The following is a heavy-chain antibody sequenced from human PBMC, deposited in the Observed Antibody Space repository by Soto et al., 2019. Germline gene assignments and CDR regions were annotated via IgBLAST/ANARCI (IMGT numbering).Heavy chain of an antibody. V-gene: IGHV3-21*01. CDR1: GFTFSNSG. D-gene: IGHD3-10*01. Sequence: EVQLVESGGGLVKPGGSLRLSCAASGFTFSNSGMNWVRQAPGKGLEWVSYISSSSYIFYADSVKGRFTISRDNAKDALDQQMNSLRAEETAVYYCARDLGAGTPLGFQNWGQGALVTFSS. J-gene: IGHJ1*01. CDR3: ARDLGAGTPLGFQN. CDR2: ISSSSYI.